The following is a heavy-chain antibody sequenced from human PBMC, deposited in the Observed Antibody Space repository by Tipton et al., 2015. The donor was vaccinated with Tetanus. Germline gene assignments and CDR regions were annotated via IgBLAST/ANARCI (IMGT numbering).Heavy chain of an antibody. J-gene: IGHJ4*02. CDR3: ARDQARGARGWNYFDY. V-gene: IGHV4-31*03. CDR2: IYNSGST. CDR1: GGSISSGGYY. D-gene: IGHD1-26*01. Sequence: TLSLTCTVSGGSISSGGYYWSWIRQHPGKGLEWIGDIYNSGSTYYNPSLKSRVTSLVDTTKNQFFLKLMSVTAGDTAVYYCARDQARGARGWNYFDYWGQGSLVTVSS.